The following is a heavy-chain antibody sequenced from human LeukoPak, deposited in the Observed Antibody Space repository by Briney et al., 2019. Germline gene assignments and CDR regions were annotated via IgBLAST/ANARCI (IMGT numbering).Heavy chain of an antibody. V-gene: IGHV4-39*07. D-gene: IGHD3-10*01. CDR1: GGSISSRSYY. J-gene: IGHJ4*02. CDR2: MYYSGST. Sequence: PSETLSLTCTVSGGSISSRSYYWGWIRQPPGKGLEWIGSMYYSGSTYYNPSLKSRVTISVDTSKNQFSLKLSSVTAADTAVYYCARDLPPLYYGSALGYWGQGTLVTVSS. CDR3: ARDLPPLYYGSALGY.